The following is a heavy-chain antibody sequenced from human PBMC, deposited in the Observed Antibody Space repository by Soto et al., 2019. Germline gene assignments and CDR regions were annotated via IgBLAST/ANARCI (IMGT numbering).Heavy chain of an antibody. J-gene: IGHJ4*02. D-gene: IGHD6-19*01. CDR3: ARSWAVAGSYDY. CDR2: IYSGGST. CDR1: GFTVGSNY. V-gene: IGHV3-66*01. Sequence: EVQLVESGGGLVQPGGSLRLSCAASGFTVGSNYMNWVRQAPGKGLEWVSVIYSGGSTYYADSVKGRFTISRDNSKNTLYLQMNSLRAEDTAVYYCARSWAVAGSYDYLGQGTLGTVSS.